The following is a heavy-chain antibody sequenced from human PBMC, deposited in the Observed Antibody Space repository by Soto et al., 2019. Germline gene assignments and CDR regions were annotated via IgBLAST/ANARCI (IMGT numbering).Heavy chain of an antibody. CDR1: GGSISRGDYY. J-gene: IGHJ5*02. Sequence: SETLSLTCTVSGGSISRGDYYWSWIRQPPGKGLEWIGYIYHSGSTYYNPSLKSRVTISVDRSKNQFSLKLSSVTAADTAVYYCARVLVAATPWFDPWGQGTLVTVSS. D-gene: IGHD2-15*01. CDR2: IYHSGST. CDR3: ARVLVAATPWFDP. V-gene: IGHV4-30-2*01.